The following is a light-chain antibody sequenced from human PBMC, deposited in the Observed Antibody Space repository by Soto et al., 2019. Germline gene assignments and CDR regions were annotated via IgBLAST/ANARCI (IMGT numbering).Light chain of an antibody. V-gene: IGKV1-9*01. J-gene: IGKJ1*01. CDR1: QALSNY. CDR3: QQYSSFST. CDR2: SAS. Sequence: DIQLTQSPSFLSASVGDKDTITCRASQALSNYLAWYQQKPGKAPDLLIYSASTLQSGVPSRFSGSGSGTEFTLTISSLQPDDFATYHCQQYSSFSTFGQGTKVDIK.